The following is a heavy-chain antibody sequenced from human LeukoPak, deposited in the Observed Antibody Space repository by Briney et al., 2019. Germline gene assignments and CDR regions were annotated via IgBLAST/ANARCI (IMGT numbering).Heavy chain of an antibody. CDR3: ARVGYSSGWYVSSYMDV. CDR1: GFTFSTYG. D-gene: IGHD6-19*01. CDR2: IRYDGSQK. Sequence: GGSLRLSCAASGFTFSTYGMHWFRQAPGKGLDWVAFIRYDGSQKYHAESVKGRFTISRDNAKNSLYLQMNSLRAEDTGVYYCARVGYSSGWYVSSYMDVWGKGTTVTISS. J-gene: IGHJ6*03. V-gene: IGHV3-30*02.